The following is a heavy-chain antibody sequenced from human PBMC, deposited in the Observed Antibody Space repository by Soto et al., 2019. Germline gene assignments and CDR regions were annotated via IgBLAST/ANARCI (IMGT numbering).Heavy chain of an antibody. V-gene: IGHV3-23*04. J-gene: IGHJ3*01. CDR1: GFTIRNYA. Sequence: EVQVVESGGDLVQPGGSLRLSCAAYGFTIRNYAMSWVRQAPGKALEWVSGISGGSDRTYYADSVKGRFTIFKDNSKNTLYLQMSSLRVEDTAVYHCEGSWTWGQGTMVTVSS. CDR3: EGSWT. D-gene: IGHD5-12*01. CDR2: ISGGSDRT.